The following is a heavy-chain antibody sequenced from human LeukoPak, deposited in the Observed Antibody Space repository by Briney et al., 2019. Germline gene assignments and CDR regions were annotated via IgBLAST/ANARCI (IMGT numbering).Heavy chain of an antibody. CDR3: ARLNWFGEFTAIDY. J-gene: IGHJ4*02. Sequence: ASVKVSCKASGYSFPNYGINWVRQAPGQGLEWMGWISAYNGNTNYAQKLQGRVTMTTDTSTSTAYMELRSLRSDDTAVYYCARLNWFGEFTAIDYWGQGTLVTVSS. D-gene: IGHD3-10*01. CDR1: GYSFPNYG. V-gene: IGHV1-18*01. CDR2: ISAYNGNT.